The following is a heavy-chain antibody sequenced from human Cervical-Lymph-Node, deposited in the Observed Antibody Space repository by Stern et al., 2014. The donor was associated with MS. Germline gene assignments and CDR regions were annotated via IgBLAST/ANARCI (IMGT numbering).Heavy chain of an antibody. CDR1: GYNFIDHA. V-gene: IGHV1-3*01. Sequence: QVQLVQSGAEVKKPGASLTISCKTSGYNFIDHAIHWVRQAPGQRLEWMGWINGGPVPTKYSQKVQGRVSFTRDKAASAAYMDLSSLSPDDTAVYYCARQPDYSDFLDFWGQGTLVTVSS. J-gene: IGHJ4*02. D-gene: IGHD4-11*01. CDR2: INGGPVPT. CDR3: ARQPDYSDFLDF.